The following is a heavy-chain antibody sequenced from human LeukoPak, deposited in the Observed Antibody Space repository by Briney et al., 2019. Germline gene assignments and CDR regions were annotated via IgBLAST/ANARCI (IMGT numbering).Heavy chain of an antibody. J-gene: IGHJ4*02. D-gene: IGHD6-13*01. CDR1: TFTFSSDS. CDR2: ISSSSDYI. Sequence: GGSLRLSCAASTFTFSSDSMNWVRQAPGKGLEWVSSISSSSDYIYYADSVKGRFTISRDNAKNSLFLQMNSLRVEDPAVYYCARDSGSSWREGLNYWGQGTLVTVSS. V-gene: IGHV3-21*01. CDR3: ARDSGSSWREGLNY.